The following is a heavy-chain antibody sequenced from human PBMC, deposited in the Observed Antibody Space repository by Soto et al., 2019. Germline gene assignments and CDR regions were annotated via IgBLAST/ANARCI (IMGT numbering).Heavy chain of an antibody. D-gene: IGHD3-22*01. V-gene: IGHV1-18*01. CDR1: GYSFTTYG. CDR3: VRDTYYYHSSGPAPFEY. Sequence: QIQLVQSGTEVKRSGASVKVSCKTSGYSFTTYGLSWVRQAPGRGLEWVGWISGDNGNTNYAQKFQGTVILTTDTPTTTVYMEIKSLSSDDTAVYYCVRDTYYYHSSGPAPFEYWGQGTQVTVSS. CDR2: ISGDNGNT. J-gene: IGHJ4*02.